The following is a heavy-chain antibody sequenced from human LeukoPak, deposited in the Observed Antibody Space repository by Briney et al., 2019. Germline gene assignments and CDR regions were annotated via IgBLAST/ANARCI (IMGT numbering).Heavy chain of an antibody. D-gene: IGHD2-15*01. V-gene: IGHV4-59*02. CDR2: FYHSGTT. J-gene: IGHJ4*02. CDR3: ARGTVNYCSGGSCYLYYFDY. Sequence: SETLSLTCAVSGASVSGYYWSWIRQPPGKELEWIGYFYHSGTTNYNPSLQNRVNISVDTSKNQFSLKLSSVTAADTAVYYCARGTVNYCSGGSCYLYYFDYWGQGNMVTVSS. CDR1: GASVSGYY.